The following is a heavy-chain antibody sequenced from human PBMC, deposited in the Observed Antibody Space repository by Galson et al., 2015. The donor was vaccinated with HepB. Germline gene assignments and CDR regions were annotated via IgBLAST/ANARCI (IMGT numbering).Heavy chain of an antibody. J-gene: IGHJ4*02. CDR2: ISYDETNK. V-gene: IGHV3-30*03. CDR1: GFTFNSYG. D-gene: IGHD3-22*01. Sequence: SLRLSCAASGFTFNSYGMHWVRQAPGKGLEWVAVISYDETNKYYADSVKGRFTISRDNSKNTLYLQMNSLRAEDTAVYYCVRDRPTEYYYDSYGYSYYFDYWGQGILVTVSS. CDR3: VRDRPTEYYYDSYGYSYYFDY.